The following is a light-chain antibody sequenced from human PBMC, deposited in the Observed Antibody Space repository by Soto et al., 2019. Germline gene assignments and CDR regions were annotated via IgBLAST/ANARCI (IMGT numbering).Light chain of an antibody. CDR1: QSISSW. J-gene: IGKJ2*01. Sequence: DIQMTQSPSTLSASVGDRVTITCRASQSISSWLAWYQQKPGKAPKLLIYKASSLESGVPSRFSGSGSGTEFTLTISSPQPYDFATYYCQQYNSYLYTFGQGTKLEIK. CDR2: KAS. V-gene: IGKV1-5*03. CDR3: QQYNSYLYT.